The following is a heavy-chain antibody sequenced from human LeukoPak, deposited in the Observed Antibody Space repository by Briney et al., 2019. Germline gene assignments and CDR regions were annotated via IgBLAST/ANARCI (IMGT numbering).Heavy chain of an antibody. CDR2: IRYDGSNK. Sequence: GGSLRLSCAASGFTFSSYGMHWVRQAPDKGLEWVAFIRYDGSNKYYADSVKGRFTISRDNSKNTLYLQMNSLRAEDTAVYYCAKDRGVYDFWSGYSDYWGQGTLVTVSS. V-gene: IGHV3-30*02. CDR3: AKDRGVYDFWSGYSDY. D-gene: IGHD3-3*01. CDR1: GFTFSSYG. J-gene: IGHJ4*02.